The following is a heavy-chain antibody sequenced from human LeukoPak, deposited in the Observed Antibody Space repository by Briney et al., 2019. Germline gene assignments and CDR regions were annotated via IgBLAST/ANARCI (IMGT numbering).Heavy chain of an antibody. J-gene: IGHJ4*02. CDR3: AREGAYGSGSYHFDY. CDR2: IYYSGST. D-gene: IGHD3-10*01. CDR1: GGSISSYY. Sequence: PSETLSLTCTVSGGSISSYYWSWIRQPPGKGLEWIGYIYYSGSTNYNPSLKSRVTISVDTSKNQFSLKLSSVTAADTAVYYCAREGAYGSGSYHFDYWGQGTLVTVSS. V-gene: IGHV4-59*01.